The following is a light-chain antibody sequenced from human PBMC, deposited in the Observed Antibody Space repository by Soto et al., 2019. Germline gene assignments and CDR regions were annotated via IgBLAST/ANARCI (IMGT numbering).Light chain of an antibody. CDR1: QSVSSSY. V-gene: IGKV3-20*01. CDR2: GAS. Sequence: EIVLTQSTGTLSLSPGERATLSCRASQSVSSSYLGWYQQKPGQAPRLLIYGASSRATGIPDRFSGSGSGTDFTLTISRLEPEDFAVYYCQQYGSSPVTFGPGTKVDIK. J-gene: IGKJ3*01. CDR3: QQYGSSPVT.